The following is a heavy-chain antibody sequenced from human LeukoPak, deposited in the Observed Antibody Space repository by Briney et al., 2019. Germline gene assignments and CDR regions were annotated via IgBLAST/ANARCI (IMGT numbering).Heavy chain of an antibody. CDR3: AKDIVVVTAILFDY. V-gene: IGHV3-23*01. Sequence: GGSLRLSCAASGFTFSSYAMSWVRQAPGKGLEWVSAISGSGGSTYYADSVKGRFTISRDKSKNTLCLQMNSLRAEDTAVYYCAKDIVVVTAILFDYWGQGTLVTVSS. CDR1: GFTFSSYA. D-gene: IGHD2-21*02. CDR2: ISGSGGST. J-gene: IGHJ4*02.